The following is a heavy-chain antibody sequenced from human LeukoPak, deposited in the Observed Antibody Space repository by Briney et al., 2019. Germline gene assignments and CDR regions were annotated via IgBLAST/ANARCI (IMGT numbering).Heavy chain of an antibody. J-gene: IGHJ4*02. V-gene: IGHV4-31*03. CDR1: GGSISSGGYY. D-gene: IGHD3-22*01. CDR3: ASDYYDSIAEGIY. Sequence: SETLSLTCTVSGGSISSGGYYWSWIRQHPGKGLEWIGYIYYSGSTNYNPSLKSRVTISVDTSKNQFSLKLSSVTAADTAVYYCASDYYDSIAEGIYWGQGTLVTVSS. CDR2: IYYSGST.